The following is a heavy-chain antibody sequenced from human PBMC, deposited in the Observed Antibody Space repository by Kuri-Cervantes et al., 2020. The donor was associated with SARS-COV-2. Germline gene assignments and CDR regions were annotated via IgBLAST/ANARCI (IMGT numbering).Heavy chain of an antibody. Sequence: ASVKVSCRASGYTFTSYGISWVRQAPGQGLEWMGWISAYNGNTNYAQKVQGRVTMTTDTSTSTAYMELRSLRSDDTAVYYCARIEPYYDFWSGYLGWFDPWGQGTLVTVSS. D-gene: IGHD3-3*01. CDR2: ISAYNGNT. J-gene: IGHJ5*02. CDR3: ARIEPYYDFWSGYLGWFDP. V-gene: IGHV1-18*01. CDR1: GYTFTSYG.